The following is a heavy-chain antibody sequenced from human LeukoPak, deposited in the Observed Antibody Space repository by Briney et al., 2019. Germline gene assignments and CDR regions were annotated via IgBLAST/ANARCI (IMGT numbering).Heavy chain of an antibody. Sequence: PSETLSLTCAVYGGSLSGYYWSWIRQPPGKGLEWIGYIYYSGSTNYNPSLKSRVTISVDTSKNQFSLKLSSVTAADTAVYYCARGPAYYYDSSGYYDYWGQGTLVTVSS. CDR2: IYYSGST. CDR1: GGSLSGYY. D-gene: IGHD3-22*01. V-gene: IGHV4-59*01. J-gene: IGHJ4*02. CDR3: ARGPAYYYDSSGYYDY.